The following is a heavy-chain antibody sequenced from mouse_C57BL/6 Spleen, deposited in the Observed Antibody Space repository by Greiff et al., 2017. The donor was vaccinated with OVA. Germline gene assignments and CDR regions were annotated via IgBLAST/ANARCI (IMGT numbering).Heavy chain of an antibody. V-gene: IGHV1-9*01. J-gene: IGHJ3*01. Sequence: VQLQESGAELMKPGASVKLSCKATGYKITGYWIEWVKQRPEHGLEWIGEILPGSGSTEYNEKFKGKATLTADTSSNTAYMQLSSLTTYDSAIYFCASAVYDGYLFAYWGQGTLVTVSA. D-gene: IGHD2-3*01. CDR1: GYKITGYW. CDR2: ILPGSGST. CDR3: ASAVYDGYLFAY.